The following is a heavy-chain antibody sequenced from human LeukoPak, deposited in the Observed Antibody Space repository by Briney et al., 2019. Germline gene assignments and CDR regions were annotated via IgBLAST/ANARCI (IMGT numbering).Heavy chain of an antibody. V-gene: IGHV4-34*01. D-gene: IGHD5-18*01. CDR2: INHSGST. CDR1: GGSFSGYY. Sequence: SETLSLTCAVYGGSFSGYYWSWIRQPPGKGLEWIGEINHSGSTNYNPSLKSRVTISVDTSKNQFSLKLSSVTAADTAVYYCARGVDTAPYWGQGTLVIVSS. J-gene: IGHJ4*02. CDR3: ARGVDTAPY.